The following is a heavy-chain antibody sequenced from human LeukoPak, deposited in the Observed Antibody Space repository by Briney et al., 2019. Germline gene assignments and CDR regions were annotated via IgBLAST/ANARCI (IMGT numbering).Heavy chain of an antibody. CDR1: GGSINSCY. J-gene: IGHJ6*03. D-gene: IGHD3-10*01. CDR2: IHYTGST. CDR3: ARGGLGFGELLHDYYYYYMDV. Sequence: SETLSLTCTVSGGSINSCYWSWIRQPPGKGLECIGYIHYTGSTNYNPSLKSRVTMSVDTSKNQFSLKLSSVTAADTAVYYCARGGLGFGELLHDYYYYYMDVWGKGTTVTISS. V-gene: IGHV4-59*12.